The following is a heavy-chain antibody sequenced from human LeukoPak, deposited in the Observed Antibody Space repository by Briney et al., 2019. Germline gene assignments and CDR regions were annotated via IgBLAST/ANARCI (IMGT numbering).Heavy chain of an antibody. Sequence: ASVKASCKASGSTFTDYYMHWVRQAPGQGLEWMGWINPNSGGTNFAQKFQGRVTMTRDTSISTAYMELNRLRSDDTAVYYCARGEKPYFDYWGQGTLVTVSS. V-gene: IGHV1-2*02. D-gene: IGHD1-26*01. CDR3: ARGEKPYFDY. J-gene: IGHJ4*02. CDR1: GSTFTDYY. CDR2: INPNSGGT.